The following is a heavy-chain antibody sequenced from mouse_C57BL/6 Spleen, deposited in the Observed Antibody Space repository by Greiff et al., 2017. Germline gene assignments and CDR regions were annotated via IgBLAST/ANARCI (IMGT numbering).Heavy chain of an antibody. Sequence: QVQLQQSGAELVRPGASVTLSCKASGYTFTDYEMHWVKQTPVHGLEWIVAIDPETGGTAYNQKFKGKAILTADKSSSTAYMELRSLTSEDSAVYYCTRGETAQATAWFAYWGQGTLVTVSA. J-gene: IGHJ3*01. V-gene: IGHV1-15*01. D-gene: IGHD3-2*02. CDR1: GYTFTDYE. CDR2: IDPETGGT. CDR3: TRGETAQATAWFAY.